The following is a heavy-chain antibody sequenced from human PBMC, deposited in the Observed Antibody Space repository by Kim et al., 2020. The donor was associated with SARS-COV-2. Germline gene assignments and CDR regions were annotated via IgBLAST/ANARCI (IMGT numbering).Heavy chain of an antibody. Sequence: SETLSLTCGVFGGSFSGYHWSWIRQPPGKGLEWIGEINDSGDTKYNPSLESRVTISLDTSENQLSLKLTSVTAADTAEYYCAREVSSCYSYGTYYWYFDLWGRGTLVTVSS. CDR1: GGSFSGYH. J-gene: IGHJ2*01. D-gene: IGHD5-18*01. CDR2: INDSGDT. V-gene: IGHV4-34*01. CDR3: AREVSSCYSYGTYYWYFDL.